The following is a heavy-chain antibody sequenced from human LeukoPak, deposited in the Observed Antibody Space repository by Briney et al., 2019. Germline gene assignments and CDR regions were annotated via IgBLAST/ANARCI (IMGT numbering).Heavy chain of an antibody. J-gene: IGHJ4*02. D-gene: IGHD5-24*01. CDR1: GFTVSSNY. Sequence: PGGSLRLSCAASGFTVSSNYMSWVRQAPGKGLEWVSVIYSGGGTYYADSVKGRFTISRDNSKNTLYLQMNSLRAEDTAVYYCARHQGDGYNRKSRWGQGTLVTVSS. V-gene: IGHV3-53*01. CDR2: IYSGGGT. CDR3: ARHQGDGYNRKSR.